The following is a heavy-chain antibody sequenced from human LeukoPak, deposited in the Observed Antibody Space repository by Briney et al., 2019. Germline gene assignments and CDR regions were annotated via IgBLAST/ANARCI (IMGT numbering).Heavy chain of an antibody. CDR2: INPNSGGT. Sequence: ASVKVSCKASGYTFTGYYMHWVRQAPGQGLEWMGWINPNSGGTNYAQKLQGRVTMTRDTSISTAYMELSRLRSDDTAVYYCARDDGGNSIIDYWGQGTLVTVSS. D-gene: IGHD4-23*01. V-gene: IGHV1-2*02. J-gene: IGHJ4*02. CDR1: GYTFTGYY. CDR3: ARDDGGNSIIDY.